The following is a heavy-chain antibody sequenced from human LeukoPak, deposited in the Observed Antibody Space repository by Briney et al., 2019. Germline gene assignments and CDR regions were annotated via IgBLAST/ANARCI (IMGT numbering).Heavy chain of an antibody. CDR3: ARHITVTYDAFDL. Sequence: SETLSLTCTVSGGSISSYYWSWIRQPPGKGLEWIGYIYYSGSTNYNPSLKSRVTISVDASKNQFSLKLSSVTAADTAVYYCARHITVTYDAFDLWGRGTMVTVSS. V-gene: IGHV4-59*01. CDR2: IYYSGST. J-gene: IGHJ3*01. CDR1: GGSISSYY. D-gene: IGHD6-19*01.